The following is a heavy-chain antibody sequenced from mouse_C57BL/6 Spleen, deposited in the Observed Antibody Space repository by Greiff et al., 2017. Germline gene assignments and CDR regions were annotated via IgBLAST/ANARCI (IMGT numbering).Heavy chain of an antibody. Sequence: DVQLVESGGGLVKPGGSLKLSCAASGFTFSDYGMHWVRQAPEKGLEWVAYISSGSSTIYYADTVKGRFTISRDNAKNTLFLQMTSLRSEDTAMYYCARTYYSGYFDYWGQGTTLTVSS. CDR3: ARTYYSGYFDY. CDR1: GFTFSDYG. CDR2: ISSGSSTI. D-gene: IGHD1-1*01. V-gene: IGHV5-17*01. J-gene: IGHJ2*01.